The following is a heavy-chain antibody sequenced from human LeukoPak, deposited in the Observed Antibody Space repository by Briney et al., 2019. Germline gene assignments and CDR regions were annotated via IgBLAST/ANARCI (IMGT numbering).Heavy chain of an antibody. Sequence: GGSLRLSCAASGFTFSSYGMHWVRQAPGKGLEWVAFIRYDGSNKYYADSVKGRFTISRDNSKNTLYLQMNSLRAEDTAVYYCARGRDGRDYYFDYWGQGTLVTVSS. D-gene: IGHD5-24*01. CDR2: IRYDGSNK. V-gene: IGHV3-30*02. CDR1: GFTFSSYG. J-gene: IGHJ4*02. CDR3: ARGRDGRDYYFDY.